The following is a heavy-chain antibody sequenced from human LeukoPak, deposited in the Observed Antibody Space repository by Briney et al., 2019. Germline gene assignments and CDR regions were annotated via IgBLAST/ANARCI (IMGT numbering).Heavy chain of an antibody. CDR1: GFTFSSYG. V-gene: IGHV3-30*02. CDR2: IHHDGSNK. D-gene: IGHD2-8*01. J-gene: IGHJ6*03. CDR3: AKDRCSNGVGCYYYYMDV. Sequence: GGTLRLSCAASGFTFSSYGMHWVRQAPGKGLDWVAFIHHDGSNKYYADSVKGRFSISRDSSKNILYLQMNSLRAEDTAVYYCAKDRCSNGVGCYYYYMDVWGKGTTVTISS.